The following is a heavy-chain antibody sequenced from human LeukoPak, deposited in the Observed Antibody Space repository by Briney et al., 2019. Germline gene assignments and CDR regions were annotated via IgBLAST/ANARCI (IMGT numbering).Heavy chain of an antibody. Sequence: PRGSLRLSCAVSGFTFTDYWMNWVRQAPGKGLEWVASIRQDGSEKAYVDSVKGRFTISRDNTKNSLSLQVNSPRVEDTAVYYCARDGTAAGLYFDLWGQGTLVTVSS. D-gene: IGHD6-13*01. CDR2: IRQDGSEK. CDR3: ARDGTAAGLYFDL. CDR1: GFTFTDYW. J-gene: IGHJ4*01. V-gene: IGHV3-7*01.